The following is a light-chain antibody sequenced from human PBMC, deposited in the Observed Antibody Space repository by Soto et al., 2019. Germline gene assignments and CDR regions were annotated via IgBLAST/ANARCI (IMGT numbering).Light chain of an antibody. CDR2: AAS. CDR1: QGISSF. CDR3: QHYYSYPYT. V-gene: IGKV1-8*01. J-gene: IGKJ2*01. Sequence: GGRVTITCRSSQGISSFLAWYQQKPGKAPKLLIYAASTLQSGVPSRFSGSGSGTDFTLTISCLQSEDFATYYCQHYYSYPYTFGQGTKVDIK.